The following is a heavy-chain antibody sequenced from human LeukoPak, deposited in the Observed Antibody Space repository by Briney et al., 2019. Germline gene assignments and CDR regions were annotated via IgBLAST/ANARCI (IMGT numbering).Heavy chain of an antibody. CDR2: INPSGGST. D-gene: IGHD1-1*01. V-gene: IGHV1-46*01. CDR1: GYSFTGHY. CDR3: ARDLGWNPAFDY. Sequence: ASVKVSCKASGYSFTGHYMHWVRQAPGQGLEWMGIINPSGGSTSYAQKFQGRVTMTRDTSTSTVYMELSSLRSEDTAVYYCARDLGWNPAFDYWGQGTLVTVSS. J-gene: IGHJ4*02.